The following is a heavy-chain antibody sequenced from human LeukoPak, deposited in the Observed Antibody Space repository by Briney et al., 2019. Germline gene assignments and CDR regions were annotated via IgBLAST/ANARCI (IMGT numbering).Heavy chain of an antibody. CDR3: ARDSSGSY. Sequence: GGSLRLSCAASGFTFSTYIMNWVRQTPGKGLEWVSSIGTSTSYIYYADSVKGRFTISRDNAKNSLYLQMNSLRAEDTAVYYCARDSSGSYWGQGTLVTVSS. CDR2: IGTSTSYI. D-gene: IGHD3-22*01. CDR1: GFTFSTYI. V-gene: IGHV3-21*01. J-gene: IGHJ4*02.